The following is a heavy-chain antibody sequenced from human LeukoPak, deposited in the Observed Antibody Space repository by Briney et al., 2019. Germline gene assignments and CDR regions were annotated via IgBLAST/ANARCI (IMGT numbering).Heavy chain of an antibody. CDR1: GYTFTDYS. Sequence: ASVKVSCKAPGYTFTDYSMHWVRQAPGQGLEWMGWINPNSGGTNYAQKFQGRVTMTRDTSISTAYMELSRLRSDDTAVYYCARDRWMGVTGGDYWGQGTLVTVSS. CDR3: ARDRWMGVTGGDY. CDR2: INPNSGGT. V-gene: IGHV1-2*02. J-gene: IGHJ4*02. D-gene: IGHD1-26*01.